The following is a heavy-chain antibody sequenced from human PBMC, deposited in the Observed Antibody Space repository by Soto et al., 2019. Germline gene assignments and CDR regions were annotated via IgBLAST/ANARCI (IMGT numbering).Heavy chain of an antibody. D-gene: IGHD3-3*01. Sequence: SETLSLTCAVYGGSFSGYYWSWIRQPPGKGLEWIGEINHSGSTNYNPSLKSRVTISVDTSKNQFSLKLSSVTAADTAVYYCARGGRRITIFSARSSTDKYYGMDVWGQGTTVTVSS. CDR2: INHSGST. J-gene: IGHJ6*02. V-gene: IGHV4-34*01. CDR1: GGSFSGYY. CDR3: ARGGRRITIFSARSSTDKYYGMDV.